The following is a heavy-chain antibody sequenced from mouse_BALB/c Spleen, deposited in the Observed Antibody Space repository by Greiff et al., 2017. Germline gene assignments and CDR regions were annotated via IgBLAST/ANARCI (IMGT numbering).Heavy chain of an antibody. CDR1: GFAFSSYD. D-gene: IGHD2-10*01. CDR2: ISSGGST. J-gene: IGHJ4*01. V-gene: IGHV5-12-1*01. CDR3: ARLPYHGNAMDY. Sequence: EVNVVESGGGLVKPGGSLKLSCAASGFAFSSYDMSWVRQTPEKRLEWVAYISSGGSTYYPDTVKGRFTISRDNAKNTLYLQMSSLKSEDTAMYYCARLPYHGNAMDYWGQGTSVTVSS.